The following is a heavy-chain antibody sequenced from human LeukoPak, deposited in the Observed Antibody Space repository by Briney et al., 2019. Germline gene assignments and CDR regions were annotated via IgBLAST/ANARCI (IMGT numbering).Heavy chain of an antibody. CDR1: GFTFSSYA. J-gene: IGHJ4*02. CDR3: AKDIWLVTDGFQTFDL. D-gene: IGHD3-10*01. Sequence: HPGESLRLSCAASGFTFSSYAMSWVRQAPGKGLEWISGVTPGGNIAYCADSIKGRFTISRDNSRDTMYLQMDSLTAADTALYYCAKDIWLVTDGFQTFDLWGQGTLVSVSS. CDR2: VTPGGNIA. V-gene: IGHV3-23*01.